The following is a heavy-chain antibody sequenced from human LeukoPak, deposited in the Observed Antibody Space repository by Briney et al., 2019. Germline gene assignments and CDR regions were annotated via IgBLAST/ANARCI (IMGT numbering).Heavy chain of an antibody. V-gene: IGHV4-39*01. CDR1: GGSISSSSYY. CDR3: ARSVYNWNSWFDP. D-gene: IGHD1-7*01. J-gene: IGHJ5*02. Sequence: SETLSLTCTVSGGSISSSSYYWGWIRQPPGKGLEWIGSIYYSGSTYYNPSLKSRVTISVDTSKNQFSLKLSSVTAADTAVYYCARSVYNWNSWFDPWGQGTLVTVSS. CDR2: IYYSGST.